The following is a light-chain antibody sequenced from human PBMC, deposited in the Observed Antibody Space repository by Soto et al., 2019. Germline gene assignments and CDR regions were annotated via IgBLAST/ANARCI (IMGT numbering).Light chain of an antibody. CDR1: QSISSY. CDR3: QQYKSYSQT. CDR2: KAS. V-gene: IGKV1-5*03. Sequence: GDRVTITCRASQSISSYLAWYQQKPGEAPKLLIYKASTLETGVPSRFSGSGSGTEFTLTISSLQPDDLATYYCQQYKSYSQTFGQGTKVEIK. J-gene: IGKJ1*01.